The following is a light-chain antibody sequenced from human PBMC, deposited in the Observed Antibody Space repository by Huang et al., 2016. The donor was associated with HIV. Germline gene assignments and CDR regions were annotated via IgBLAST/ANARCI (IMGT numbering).Light chain of an antibody. CDR1: QRVSDTY. J-gene: IGKJ4*01. CDR3: QQYVNSRLT. V-gene: IGKV3-20*01. Sequence: EIVLTQSPGTLSLSPGERATLSCRASQRVSDTYLAWYQQKPGQAPRLRIYGASRRVTGVPDRFSGSGSGTDFTLTISGLEPEDFAVYYCQQYVNSRLTFGGGTKVEIK. CDR2: GAS.